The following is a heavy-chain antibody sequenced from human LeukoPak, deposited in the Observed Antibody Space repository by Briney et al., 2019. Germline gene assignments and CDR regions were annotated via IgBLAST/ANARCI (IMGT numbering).Heavy chain of an antibody. CDR2: INSDGSST. Sequence: GGSLRLSCAASGFTFSSYWMHWVRQAPGKGLVWVSRINSDGSSTSYADSVKGRFTISRDNAKNTLYLQMNSLRAEDTAVYYCARGYGDYVVTYFQHWGQGTLVTVSS. CDR3: ARGYGDYVVTYFQH. CDR1: GFTFSSYW. J-gene: IGHJ1*01. D-gene: IGHD4-17*01. V-gene: IGHV3-74*01.